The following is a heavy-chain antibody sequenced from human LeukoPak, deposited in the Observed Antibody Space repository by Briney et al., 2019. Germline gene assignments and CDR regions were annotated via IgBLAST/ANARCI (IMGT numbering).Heavy chain of an antibody. CDR1: GYTFTGYY. CDR2: INPNSGGT. D-gene: IGHD2-2*01. V-gene: IGHV1-2*02. J-gene: IGHJ5*02. Sequence: ASVKVSCKTSGYTFTGYYMHWVRQAPGQGLEWMGWINPNSGGTNCAQKFQGRVTMTRDTSISTAYMEVSSLKSGDTAVYYCARGYCDSTTCYSSHYHWGQGTLVTVSS. CDR3: ARGYCDSTTCYSSHYH.